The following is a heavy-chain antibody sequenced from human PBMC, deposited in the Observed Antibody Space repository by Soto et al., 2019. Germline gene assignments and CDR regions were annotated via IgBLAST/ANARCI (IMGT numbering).Heavy chain of an antibody. D-gene: IGHD3-3*01. J-gene: IGHJ5*02. CDR1: GGSVNGYY. Sequence: SETLSLTCAVYGGSVNGYYWNWIRQPPGKGLEWIGEINHTGGTHYNPSLKSRVPMSVDTSKNQFSLRLSSVTAADTAIYYCATRITVFGLLIPPFDPWGQGTQVTVSS. CDR3: ATRITVFGLLIPPFDP. CDR2: INHTGGT. V-gene: IGHV4-34*01.